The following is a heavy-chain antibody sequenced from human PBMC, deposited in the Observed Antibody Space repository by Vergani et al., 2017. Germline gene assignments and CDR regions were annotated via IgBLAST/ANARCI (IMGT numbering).Heavy chain of an antibody. CDR2: INHSGST. CDR3: AREGRGGGSGRPLDV. V-gene: IGHV4-34*01. D-gene: IGHD1-26*01. CDR1: GGSFSGYY. J-gene: IGHJ6*04. Sequence: QVQLQQWGAGLLKPSETLSLTCAVYGGSFSGYYWSWIRQPPGKGLEWIGEINHSGSTNYNPSLKSRVTISVDTSKNQFSLKLSSVTAADTGVYYFAREGRGGGSGRPLDVWGKGSTVTVSS.